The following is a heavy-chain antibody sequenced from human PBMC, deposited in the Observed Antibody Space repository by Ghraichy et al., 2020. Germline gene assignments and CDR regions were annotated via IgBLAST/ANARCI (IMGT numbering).Heavy chain of an antibody. V-gene: IGHV3-30*18. D-gene: IGHD1-26*01. CDR1: GFTFSNYG. J-gene: IGHJ4*02. Sequence: GESLNISCAASGFTFSNYGMHWVRQAPDKGLEWVAIISYDESNKYYADSVKGRFTVSRDNSKNTLYLQMNSLRAEDTAVYYCAKDTSGGYTPYYFDYWGQGTLVTVSS. CDR2: ISYDESNK. CDR3: AKDTSGGYTPYYFDY.